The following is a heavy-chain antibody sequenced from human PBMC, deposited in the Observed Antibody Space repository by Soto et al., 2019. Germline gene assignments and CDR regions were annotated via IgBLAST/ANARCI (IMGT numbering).Heavy chain of an antibody. CDR1: GFTFSSYG. D-gene: IGHD4-17*01. CDR3: AGHGEAGNV. Sequence: QVQLVESGGGVVQPGRSLRLSCAASGFTFSSYGMHWVRQAPGKGLEWVAVISYDGSNKYYADSVKGRFTISRDNSKNTLYLQMNSLRAEDTAVYYCAGHGEAGNVWGQGTLVTVSS. J-gene: IGHJ4*02. V-gene: IGHV3-30*03. CDR2: ISYDGSNK.